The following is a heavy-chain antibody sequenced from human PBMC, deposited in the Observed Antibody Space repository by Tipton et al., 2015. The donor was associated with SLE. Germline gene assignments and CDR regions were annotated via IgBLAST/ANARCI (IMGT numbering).Heavy chain of an antibody. V-gene: IGHV4-39*01. CDR3: ARPMYSSSWYLAFDI. D-gene: IGHD6-13*01. Sequence: QLVQSGGGLVKPGGSLRLSCAASGFTFSSYSMNWIRQPPGKGLEWIGSIYYSGSTYYNPSLKSRVTISVDTSKNQFSLKLSSVTAADTAVYYCARPMYSSSWYLAFDIWGQGTMVTVSS. CDR2: IYYSGST. CDR1: GFTFSSYS. J-gene: IGHJ3*02.